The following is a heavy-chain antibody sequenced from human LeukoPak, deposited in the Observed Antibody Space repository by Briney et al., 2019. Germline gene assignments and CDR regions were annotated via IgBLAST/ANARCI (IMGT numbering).Heavy chain of an antibody. Sequence: ASVKVSCKASGYRFTGYYLHWVRQAPGQGLEWMGRINANSGGTDYAEKFQGRVTMTRDTSIGTAYMEVSRLIYDDTAVYYCARDFSLWFDYWGQGTLVTVSS. CDR3: ARDFSLWFDY. J-gene: IGHJ4*02. D-gene: IGHD3-10*01. V-gene: IGHV1-2*06. CDR1: GYRFTGYY. CDR2: INANSGGT.